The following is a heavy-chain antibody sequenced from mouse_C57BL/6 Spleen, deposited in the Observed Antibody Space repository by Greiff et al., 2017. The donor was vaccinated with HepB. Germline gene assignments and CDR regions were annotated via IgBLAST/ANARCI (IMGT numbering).Heavy chain of an antibody. V-gene: IGHV1-82*01. D-gene: IGHD2-2*01. J-gene: IGHJ4*01. CDR2: IYPGDGDT. CDR3: APYGYDEAYYAMDY. CDR1: GYAFSSSW. Sequence: QVQLKESGPELVKPGASVKISCKASGYAFSSSWMNWVKQRPGKGLEWIGRIYPGDGDTNYNGKFKGKATLTADKSSSTAYMQLSSLTSEDSAVYFCAPYGYDEAYYAMDYWGQGTSVTVSS.